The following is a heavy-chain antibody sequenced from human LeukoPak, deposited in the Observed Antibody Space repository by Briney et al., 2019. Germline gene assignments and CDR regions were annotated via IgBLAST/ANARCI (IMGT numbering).Heavy chain of an antibody. J-gene: IGHJ4*02. CDR3: ASNYGSGSYHYFDY. V-gene: IGHV4-30-4*01. CDR2: IYYSGST. CDR1: GGSISSGDYY. D-gene: IGHD3-10*01. Sequence: SETLSLTCTVSGGSISSGDYYWSWIRQPPGKGLEWIGYIYYSGSTYYNPSLKSRVTMSVDTSKNQFSLKMSSVTAADTAVYYCASNYGSGSYHYFDYWAREPWSPSPQ.